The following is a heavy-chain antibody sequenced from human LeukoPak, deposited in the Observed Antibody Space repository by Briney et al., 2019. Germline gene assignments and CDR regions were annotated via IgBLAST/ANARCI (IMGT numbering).Heavy chain of an antibody. D-gene: IGHD6-13*01. CDR2: ISASGPYI. CDR1: GFTFSTYI. Sequence: PGGSLRLSCAASGFTFSTYIMTWVRQAPGKGLEWVSSISASGPYIYYADSVKGRFTISRDNAKNSLSLQMNSLRAEDTAVYYCARVEDSSWYFDYWGQGTLVTVSS. V-gene: IGHV3-21*04. CDR3: ARVEDSSWYFDY. J-gene: IGHJ4*02.